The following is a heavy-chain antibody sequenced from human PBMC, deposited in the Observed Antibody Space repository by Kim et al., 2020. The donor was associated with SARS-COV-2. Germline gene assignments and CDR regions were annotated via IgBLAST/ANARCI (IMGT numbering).Heavy chain of an antibody. D-gene: IGHD3-22*01. CDR2: IKSKTDGGTT. CDR3: RFSSGDAFDI. Sequence: GGSLRLSCAASGFTFSNAWMSWVRQAPGKGLEWVGRIKSKTDGGTTDYAAPVKGRFTISRDDSKNTLYLQMDSLKTEDTAVYYCRFSSGDAFDIWGQGTMVTVSS. CDR1: GFTFSNAW. J-gene: IGHJ3*02. V-gene: IGHV3-15*01.